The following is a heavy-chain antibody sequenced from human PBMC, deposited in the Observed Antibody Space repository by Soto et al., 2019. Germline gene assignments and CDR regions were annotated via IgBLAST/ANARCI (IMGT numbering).Heavy chain of an antibody. CDR1: GFTFSSYG. J-gene: IGHJ6*02. D-gene: IGHD3-3*01. CDR2: IWYDGSNK. CDR3: ARGGRFLEWLSPWGMDV. Sequence: LRLSGAASGFTFSSYGMHWVRQAPGKGLEWVAVIWYDGSNKYYADSVKGRFTISRDNSKNTLYLQMNSLRAEDTAVYYCARGGRFLEWLSPWGMDVWGQGTTVTVSS. V-gene: IGHV3-33*01.